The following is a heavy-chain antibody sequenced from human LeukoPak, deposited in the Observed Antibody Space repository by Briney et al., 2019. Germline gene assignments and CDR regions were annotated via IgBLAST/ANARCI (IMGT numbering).Heavy chain of an antibody. D-gene: IGHD2-15*01. CDR1: GFTLSYYW. CDR2: IKQDGSEK. J-gene: IGHJ4*02. CDR3: ARVTCEGGSCYSDY. V-gene: IGHV3-7*05. Sequence: GGSLRLSCAASGFTLSYYWMNWVRQAPGKGLEWVANIKQDGSEKYYVDSVKGRFTISRDNAKNSLYLQMNSLRAEDTAVYYCARVTCEGGSCYSDYWGQGTLLIVSS.